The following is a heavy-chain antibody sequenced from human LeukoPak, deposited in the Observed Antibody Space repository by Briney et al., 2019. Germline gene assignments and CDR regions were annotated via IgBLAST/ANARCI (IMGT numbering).Heavy chain of an antibody. Sequence: PSETLSLTCVVSGDSVSSTNYYWGWIRQPPGKGLEWIGSIYHSGSTYYNPSLKSRVTISVDTSKNQFSLKLSSVTTADTAVYYCARNFLVGATGEFDYWGQGTLVTVSS. CDR1: GDSVSSTNYY. D-gene: IGHD1-26*01. V-gene: IGHV4-39*07. J-gene: IGHJ4*02. CDR2: IYHSGST. CDR3: ARNFLVGATGEFDY.